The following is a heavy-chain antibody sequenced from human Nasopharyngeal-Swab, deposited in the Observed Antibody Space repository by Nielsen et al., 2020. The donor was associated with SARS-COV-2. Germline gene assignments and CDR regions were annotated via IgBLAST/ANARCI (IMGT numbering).Heavy chain of an antibody. Sequence: GESLKISCKGSGSSFTSYWIGWVRQMPGKGLEWMGIIYPGDSDTRYSPSFQGQVAISADKSISTAYLQWSSLKASDTAMYYCARHGYSSSWANYYYYYMDVWGKGTTVTVSS. J-gene: IGHJ6*03. CDR3: ARHGYSSSWANYYYYYMDV. CDR1: GSSFTSYW. D-gene: IGHD6-13*01. V-gene: IGHV5-51*01. CDR2: IYPGDSDT.